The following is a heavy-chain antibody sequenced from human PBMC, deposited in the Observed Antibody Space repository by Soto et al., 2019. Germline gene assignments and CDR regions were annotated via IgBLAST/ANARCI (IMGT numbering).Heavy chain of an antibody. D-gene: IGHD5-12*01. CDR3: ARHPKRATITYGLPLNWFDP. J-gene: IGHJ5*02. CDR2: IYYSGST. CDR1: GGSISSSSYY. V-gene: IGHV4-39*01. Sequence: SETLSLTCTVSGGSISSSSYYWGWIRQPPGKGLEWIGSIYYSGSTYYNPSLKSRVTISVDTSKNQFSLKLSSVTAADTAVYYCARHPKRATITYGLPLNWFDPWGQGTLVTVSS.